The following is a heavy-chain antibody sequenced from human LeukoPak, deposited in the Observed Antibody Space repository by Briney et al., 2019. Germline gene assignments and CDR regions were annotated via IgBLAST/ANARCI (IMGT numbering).Heavy chain of an antibody. CDR1: GFTFSSYS. V-gene: IGHV3-23*01. J-gene: IGHJ3*02. CDR2: ISGSGGST. Sequence: TGGSLRLSCAASGFTFSSYSMNWVRQAPGKGLEWVSAISGSGGSTYYADSVKGRFTISRDNSKNTLYLQMNSLRAEDTAVYYCARAMVRGVGAFDIWGQGTMVTVSS. D-gene: IGHD3-10*01. CDR3: ARAMVRGVGAFDI.